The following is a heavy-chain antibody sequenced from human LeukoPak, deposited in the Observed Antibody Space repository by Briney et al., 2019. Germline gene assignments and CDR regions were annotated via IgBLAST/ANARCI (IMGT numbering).Heavy chain of an antibody. D-gene: IGHD1-7*01. Sequence: RLVFRRLSSSASRLALSKAWVWCLREDPANELKWVANIKEDGSEKYYMDSVKGRFTISRDNAKNSLFLQMNSLRAEDTAVYYCAVYNWNSKRDFDYWGQGTLVTVSS. CDR2: IKEDGSEK. CDR3: AVYNWNSKRDFDY. J-gene: IGHJ4*02. CDR1: RLALSKAW. V-gene: IGHV3-7*03.